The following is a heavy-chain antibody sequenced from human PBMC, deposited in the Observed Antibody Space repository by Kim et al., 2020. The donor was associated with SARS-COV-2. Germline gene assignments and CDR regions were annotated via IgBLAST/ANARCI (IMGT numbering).Heavy chain of an antibody. J-gene: IGHJ4*02. CDR1: GFSVSANY. V-gene: IGHV3-53*01. Sequence: GGSLRLSCSSGFSVSANYMTWVRQAPGKGLEWVSVFYSGGSTFYADSVKGRFTMSIDTTKNTVHLQMNNLRAEDTAIYYCARTLRWRLDYWGQGTLVTVS. CDR2: FYSGGST. D-gene: IGHD3-16*01. CDR3: ARTLRWRLDY.